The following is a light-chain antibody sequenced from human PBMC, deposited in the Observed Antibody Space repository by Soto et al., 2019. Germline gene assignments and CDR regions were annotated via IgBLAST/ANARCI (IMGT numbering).Light chain of an antibody. Sequence: IVMTQSPDSLAVSLGERATINCNSSQSVLYSSDNKNYLAWYQQKEGQPPKILIYWASTRESGVPDRFSGSGSGTDFTLTISRLQAGDVAVYYCQQYYSTPRTFGQGTRLEIK. CDR3: QQYYSTPRT. CDR1: QSVLYSSDNKNY. V-gene: IGKV4-1*01. J-gene: IGKJ5*01. CDR2: WAS.